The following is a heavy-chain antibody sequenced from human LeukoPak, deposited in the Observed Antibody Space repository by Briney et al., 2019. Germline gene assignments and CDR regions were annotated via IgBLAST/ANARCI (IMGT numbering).Heavy chain of an antibody. CDR2: ISSGGDTR. CDR3: AREMGGDYGSGTFFDL. V-gene: IGHV3-11*01. CDR1: EFVFSDYY. J-gene: IGHJ4*02. D-gene: IGHD3-10*01. Sequence: GGSLRLSCAASEFVFSDYYMSWVRQAPGKGLEWVSYISSGGDTRYYADSVKGRFTISRDNAKNSLYLQMNNLRAEDTAVYYCAREMGGDYGSGTFFDLWGQGNMVTVSS.